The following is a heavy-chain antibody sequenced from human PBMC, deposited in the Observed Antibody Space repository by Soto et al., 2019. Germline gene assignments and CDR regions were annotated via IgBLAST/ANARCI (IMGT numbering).Heavy chain of an antibody. J-gene: IGHJ4*02. Sequence: QITLKESGPTLVKPTQTLTLTCPFSGFSLSARVVGLVWFRQPPGKALEWLALIYWDGDKWYSPSLRSRLTLTEDTSKNQVVLTMTNIDPVDTATYYCAHRSSGWQYYFDYWGQGTLVTVSS. V-gene: IGHV2-5*02. CDR1: GFSLSARVVG. CDR3: AHRSSGWQYYFDY. D-gene: IGHD6-19*01. CDR2: IYWDGDK.